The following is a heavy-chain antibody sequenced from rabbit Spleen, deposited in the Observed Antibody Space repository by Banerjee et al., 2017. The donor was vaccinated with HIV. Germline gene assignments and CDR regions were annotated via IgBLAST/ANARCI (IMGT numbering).Heavy chain of an antibody. CDR2: INTATGKA. J-gene: IGHJ6*01. CDR1: GFSFSDRDV. Sequence: QEQLVESGGGLVKPEGSLTLTCKASGFSFSDRDVMCWVRQAPGKGLEWIACINTATGKAVYASWAKGRFTISKTSSTAMTLQMTSLTAADTANYFCARDTASSFSSYGMDLWGQGTLVTVS. D-gene: IGHD8-1*01. CDR3: ARDTASSFSSYGMDL. V-gene: IGHV1S45*01.